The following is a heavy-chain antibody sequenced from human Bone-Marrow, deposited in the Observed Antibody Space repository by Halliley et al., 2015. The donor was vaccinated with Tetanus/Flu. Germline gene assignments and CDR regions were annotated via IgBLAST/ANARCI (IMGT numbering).Heavy chain of an antibody. D-gene: IGHD3-10*01. CDR2: MSHSGNT. CDR1: GGSIRSYY. V-gene: IGHV4-59*01. Sequence: LRLSCTVSGGSIRSYYWSWIRQPPGKGLEWIGYMSHSGNTNYKPSLKSRDTISIDTSKNQFSLKVSSVTTADTAVYYCARADYGSGVSLHDRGQGTLVTASS. CDR3: ARADYGSGVSLHD. J-gene: IGHJ4*02.